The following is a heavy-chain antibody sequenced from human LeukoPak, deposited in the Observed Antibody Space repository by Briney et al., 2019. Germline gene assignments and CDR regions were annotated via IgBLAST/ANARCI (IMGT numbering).Heavy chain of an antibody. J-gene: IGHJ4*02. CDR2: IYYSGST. CDR3: ARERYCGGGDCYSIFES. V-gene: IGHV4-39*07. Sequence: SETLSLTCTVSGGSISSSSYYWGWIRQPPGKGLEWIGSIYYSGSTYYNPSLKSRVTISVDTSKNQFSLKLSSVTAADTAVYFCARERYCGGGDCYSIFESWGQGTLVTVSS. CDR1: GGSISSSSYY. D-gene: IGHD2-21*02.